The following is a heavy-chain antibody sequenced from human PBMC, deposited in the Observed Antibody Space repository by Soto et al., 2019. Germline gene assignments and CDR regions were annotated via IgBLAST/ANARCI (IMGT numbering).Heavy chain of an antibody. J-gene: IGHJ6*02. Sequence: LRLSCAASGFTFSSYGMHWVRQAPGKGLEWVAVISYDGSNKYYADSVKGRFTISRDNSKNTLYLQMNSLRAEDTAVYYCAKDLPSSGSGAPNGMDVWGQGTTVTVSS. CDR2: ISYDGSNK. CDR3: AKDLPSSGSGAPNGMDV. CDR1: GFTFSSYG. V-gene: IGHV3-30*18. D-gene: IGHD3-10*01.